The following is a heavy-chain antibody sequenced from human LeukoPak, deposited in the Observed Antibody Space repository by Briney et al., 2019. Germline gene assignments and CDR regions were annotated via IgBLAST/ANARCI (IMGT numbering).Heavy chain of an antibody. V-gene: IGHV3-48*04. CDR3: ARDSHNWNVDY. Sequence: GGSLRLSCAASGFTFSSYSMNWVRQAPGKGLEWVSYISSSSSTIYYADSVKGRFTISRDNAKNSLYLQMNSLRAEDTAVYYCARDSHNWNVDYWGQGTLVTVSS. CDR1: GFTFSSYS. CDR2: ISSSSSTI. J-gene: IGHJ4*02. D-gene: IGHD1-1*01.